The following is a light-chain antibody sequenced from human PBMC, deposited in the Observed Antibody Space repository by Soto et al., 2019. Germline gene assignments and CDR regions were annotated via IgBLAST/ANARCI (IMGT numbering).Light chain of an antibody. CDR1: QGFNNY. V-gene: IGKV1-33*01. Sequence: DIQMTQSPSSLSSSVCDRVSITCKAGQGFNNYLNWYQQKPGKAPKLLIYDASNLDTGVPSRFTGSGSGTDFTFTITSLQSDDVATYYCQQYASLPITFGQGTRLEIK. J-gene: IGKJ5*01. CDR2: DAS. CDR3: QQYASLPIT.